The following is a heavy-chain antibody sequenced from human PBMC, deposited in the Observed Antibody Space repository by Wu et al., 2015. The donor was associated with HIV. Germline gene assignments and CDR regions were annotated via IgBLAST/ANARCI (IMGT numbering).Heavy chain of an antibody. CDR1: GGTFSSRA. CDR2: IIPIFDRI. D-gene: IGHD4-17*01. CDR3: VGPYTDYAYDTFDV. Sequence: QVQLVQSGAEVKKPGSSVKVSCKASGGTFSSRAISWVRQAPGQGLEWMGRIIPIFDRIHYKQKFQGRVFITADEATSTVYMELSSLSSDDTAVYYCVGPYTDYAYDTFDVWGQGTLVTVSS. J-gene: IGHJ3*01. V-gene: IGHV1-69*13.